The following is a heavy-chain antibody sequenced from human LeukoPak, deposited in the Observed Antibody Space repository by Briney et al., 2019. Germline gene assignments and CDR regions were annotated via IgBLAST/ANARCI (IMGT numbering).Heavy chain of an antibody. D-gene: IGHD2-21*01. CDR3: ARDQGSRGGALDY. Sequence: GGSLRLSCAASGFTFSSYAMHWVRQAPGKGLEWVAVISYDGSNKYYADSVKGRFTISRDNSKITLYLQMNSLRAEDTAVYYCARDQGSRGGALDYWGQGTLVTVSS. CDR2: ISYDGSNK. V-gene: IGHV3-30-3*01. J-gene: IGHJ4*02. CDR1: GFTFSSYA.